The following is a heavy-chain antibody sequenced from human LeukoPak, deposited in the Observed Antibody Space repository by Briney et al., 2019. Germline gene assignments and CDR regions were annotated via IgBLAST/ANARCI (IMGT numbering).Heavy chain of an antibody. CDR3: AREVNWNRNYYGMDV. D-gene: IGHD1-1*01. Sequence: GRSLRLSCAASGFTFSSYGMHWVRQAPGKGLEWVAVIWYDGSNKYYADSVKGRFTISRDNSKNTLYLQMNSLRAEDTAVYYCAREVNWNRNYYGMDVWGQGTTVTVSS. V-gene: IGHV3-33*01. CDR2: IWYDGSNK. J-gene: IGHJ6*02. CDR1: GFTFSSYG.